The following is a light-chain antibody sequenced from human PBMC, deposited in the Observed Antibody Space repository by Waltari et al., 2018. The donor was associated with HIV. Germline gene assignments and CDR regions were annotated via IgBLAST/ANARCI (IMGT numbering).Light chain of an antibody. CDR2: QDN. CDR3: QAWDSDTPKV. J-gene: IGLJ2*01. V-gene: IGLV3-1*01. CDR1: KLGDKY. Sequence: CSAHKLGDKYACWYQQKPGQSPVLVIYQDNKRPSGIPERFSGSNSGNTATLTISGTQSMDEADYYCQAWDSDTPKVFGGGTKLTVL.